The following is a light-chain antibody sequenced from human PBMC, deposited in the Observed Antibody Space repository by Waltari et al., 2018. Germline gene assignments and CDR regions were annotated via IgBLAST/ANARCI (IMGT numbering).Light chain of an antibody. CDR2: QAS. CDR1: QTISNW. J-gene: IGKJ2*01. V-gene: IGKV1-5*03. CDR3: QKYNNYPDT. Sequence: DIQLTHSPPTLSASVGDSVPLTCRTSQTISNWLSWYQQKSGKAPNPLIYQASSLKNGVPSRFSSSGSGTKFTITIRSLQPEDFATYYCQKYNNYPDTFGQGTKLEIK.